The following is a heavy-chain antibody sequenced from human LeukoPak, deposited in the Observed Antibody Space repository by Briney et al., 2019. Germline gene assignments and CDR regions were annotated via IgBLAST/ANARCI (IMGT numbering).Heavy chain of an antibody. CDR3: ARDYVDDIPMIKDY. D-gene: IGHD2-8*01. CDR2: INLSGGST. CDR1: GYTFTSYH. V-gene: IGHV1-46*01. Sequence: ASVTVSCKASGYTFTSYHMHWVRQAPGQGLEWMGKINLSGGSTTYAQKFQGRVTMTRDTSTSTVYMELSSLRSEDTAVYYCARDYVDDIPMIKDYWGQGTLVTVSS. J-gene: IGHJ4*02.